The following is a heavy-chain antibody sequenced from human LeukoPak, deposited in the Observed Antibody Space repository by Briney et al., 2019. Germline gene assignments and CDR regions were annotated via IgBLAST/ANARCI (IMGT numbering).Heavy chain of an antibody. CDR3: AKDLGYSYGYRYYYYGMDV. V-gene: IGHV3-9*01. CDR2: ISWNSGSI. CDR1: GFTFDDYA. J-gene: IGHJ6*02. D-gene: IGHD5-18*01. Sequence: GGSLRLSCAASGFTFDDYAMHWVRQAPGKGLEWVSGISWNSGSIGYADSVKGRFTISRDNAKNSLYLHMNSLRAEDTALYYCAKDLGYSYGYRYYYYGMDVWGQGTTVTVSS.